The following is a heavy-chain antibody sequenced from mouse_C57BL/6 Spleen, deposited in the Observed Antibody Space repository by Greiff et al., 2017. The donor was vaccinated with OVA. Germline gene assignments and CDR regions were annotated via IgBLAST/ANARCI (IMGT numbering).Heavy chain of an antibody. Sequence: VQLQQSGPELVKPGASVKISCKASGYSFTGYYMNWVKQSPEKSLEWIGEINPSTGGTTYNQKFKAKATLTVDKSSSTAYMQLKSLTSEDSAVYDCARRILYYYGSFDYWGQGTTLTVSS. V-gene: IGHV1-42*01. CDR3: ARRILYYYGSFDY. CDR1: GYSFTGYY. CDR2: INPSTGGT. D-gene: IGHD1-1*01. J-gene: IGHJ2*01.